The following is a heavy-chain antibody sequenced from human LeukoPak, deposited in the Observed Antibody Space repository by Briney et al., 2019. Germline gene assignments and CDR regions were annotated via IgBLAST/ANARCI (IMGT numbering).Heavy chain of an antibody. V-gene: IGHV1-8*03. CDR1: GYIFSSYG. Sequence: ASVKVSCKASGYIFSSYGISWVRQAPGQGLEWMGWMNPNSGNTGYAQKFQGRVTITRNTSISTAYMELSSLRSEDTAVYYCARGRHYYDSSGYYWFAFDIWGQGTMVTVSS. J-gene: IGHJ3*02. CDR3: ARGRHYYDSSGYYWFAFDI. CDR2: MNPNSGNT. D-gene: IGHD3-22*01.